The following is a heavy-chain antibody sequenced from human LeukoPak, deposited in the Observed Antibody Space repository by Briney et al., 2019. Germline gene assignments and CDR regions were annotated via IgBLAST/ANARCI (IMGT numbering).Heavy chain of an antibody. CDR2: ISYDGSNE. D-gene: IGHD3-22*01. J-gene: IGHJ4*02. CDR3: ARDNYDSSGPYYFDY. Sequence: GGSLRLSCAASGFTFSTYAMHWVRQAPGKGLEWVAVISYDGSNEYYADSVKGRFTISRDNARNSLYLQMNSLRAEDTAVYYCARDNYDSSGPYYFDYWGQGTLVTVSS. V-gene: IGHV3-30*07. CDR1: GFTFSTYA.